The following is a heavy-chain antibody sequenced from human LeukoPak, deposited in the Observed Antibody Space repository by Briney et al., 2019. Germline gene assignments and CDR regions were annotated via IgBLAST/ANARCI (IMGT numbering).Heavy chain of an antibody. J-gene: IGHJ3*02. V-gene: IGHV3-33*01. Sequence: GGSLRLSCAASGFTFSSYGMHWVRQAPGKGLEWVAVIWYDGSNKYYADSVKGRFTISRDNSKNTLYLQMNSLRAEDTAVYYCARPLDRGSSWYFNAFDIWGQRTMVTVSS. CDR2: IWYDGSNK. CDR1: GFTFSSYG. CDR3: ARPLDRGSSWYFNAFDI. D-gene: IGHD6-13*01.